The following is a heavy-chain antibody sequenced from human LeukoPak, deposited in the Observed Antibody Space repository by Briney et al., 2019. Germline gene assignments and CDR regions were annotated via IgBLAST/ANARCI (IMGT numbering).Heavy chain of an antibody. Sequence: GGSLRLSCAASEFTFSSYRMSWVRQAPGKGLEWVANIKQDGGEKYYLDSVKGRFTVSRDNAKNSLYLQMNSLRAEDTAVYYCARVGARQVLEYWGQGTLVTVSS. CDR1: EFTFSSYR. D-gene: IGHD4-17*01. CDR3: ARVGARQVLEY. V-gene: IGHV3-7*01. CDR2: IKQDGGEK. J-gene: IGHJ4*02.